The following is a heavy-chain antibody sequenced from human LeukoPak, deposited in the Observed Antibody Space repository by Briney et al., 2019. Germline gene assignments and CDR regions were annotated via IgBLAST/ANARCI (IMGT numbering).Heavy chain of an antibody. CDR3: ARVVRGSPYHFDY. Sequence: SETLSLTCTVSGGSISRYYWSWIRQPPGKGLEWIGYIYYSGSTNYNPSLESRVTISVDTSKNQFSLKLNSVTAADTAVYYCARVVRGSPYHFDYWGQGTLVTVSS. CDR2: IYYSGST. D-gene: IGHD3-16*01. CDR1: GGSISRYY. J-gene: IGHJ4*02. V-gene: IGHV4-59*01.